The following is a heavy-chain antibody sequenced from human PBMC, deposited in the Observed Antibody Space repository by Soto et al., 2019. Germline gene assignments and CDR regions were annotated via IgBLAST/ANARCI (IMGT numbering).Heavy chain of an antibody. D-gene: IGHD6-13*01. V-gene: IGHV3-23*01. CDR2: ISGSGGST. CDR3: ANRGRAAAGTLC. Sequence: GGSLRLSCAASGFTFSSYAMSWVRQAPRKGLEWVSAISGSGGSTYYADSVKGRFTISRDNSKNTLYLQMNSLRAEDTAVYYCANRGRAAAGTLCWGQGALVTVSS. J-gene: IGHJ4*02. CDR1: GFTFSSYA.